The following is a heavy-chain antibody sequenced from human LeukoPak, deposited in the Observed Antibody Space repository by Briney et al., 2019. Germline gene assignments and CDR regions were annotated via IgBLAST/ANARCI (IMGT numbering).Heavy chain of an antibody. J-gene: IGHJ3*02. V-gene: IGHV4-59*01. D-gene: IGHD3-22*01. CDR3: AGRDYYDSSGYHDAFDI. CDR2: IYYSGST. CDR1: GGSISSYY. Sequence: SETLPLTCTVSGGSISSYYWSWIRQPPGKGLEWIGYIYYSGSTNYNPSLKSRVTISVDTSKNQFSLKLSSVTAADTAVYYCAGRDYYDSSGYHDAFDIWGQGTMVTVSS.